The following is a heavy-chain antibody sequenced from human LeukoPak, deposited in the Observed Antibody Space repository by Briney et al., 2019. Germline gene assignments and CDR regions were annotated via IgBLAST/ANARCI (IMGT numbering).Heavy chain of an antibody. J-gene: IGHJ4*02. CDR1: GFTFSSSG. CDR2: IRYDGSNK. D-gene: IGHD6-19*01. CDR3: ANLAGYSSGRKNYFDY. Sequence: GGSLRLSCAASGFTFSSSGMHWVRQAPGKGLEWVAFIRYDGSNKYYADSVKGRFTISRDNSKNTLYLQMNSLRAEDTAVYYCANLAGYSSGRKNYFDYWGQGTLVTVSS. V-gene: IGHV3-30*02.